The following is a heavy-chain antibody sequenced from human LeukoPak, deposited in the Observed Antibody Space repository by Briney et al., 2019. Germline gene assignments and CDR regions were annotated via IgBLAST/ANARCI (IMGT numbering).Heavy chain of an antibody. D-gene: IGHD6-13*01. CDR1: GGSVSSGNYF. CDR3: ATQDSSSWYFDS. J-gene: IGHJ4*02. V-gene: IGHV4-61*02. Sequence: PSETLPLTCTVSGGSVSSGNYFWSWIRQPAGKGLECIGRIHTSGSTNYDPSLKSRVTISVDTSNNQFSLKLSSVTAADTAVYYCATQDSSSWYFDSWGQGTLVTVSS. CDR2: IHTSGST.